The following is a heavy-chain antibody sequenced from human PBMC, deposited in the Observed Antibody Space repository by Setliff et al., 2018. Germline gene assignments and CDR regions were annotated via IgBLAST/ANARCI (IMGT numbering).Heavy chain of an antibody. Sequence: ASVKVSCKAFGYTFTDYYMHWVRQAPGQGLEWMGRINPNSCGTNYAQKFQGRVTMTRDTSISTAYMELSRLRSDDTAVYYCARSNYDILTRNWFDPWGQGTLVTVSS. CDR2: INPNSCGT. V-gene: IGHV1-2*06. D-gene: IGHD3-9*01. CDR1: GYTFTDYY. J-gene: IGHJ5*02. CDR3: ARSNYDILTRNWFDP.